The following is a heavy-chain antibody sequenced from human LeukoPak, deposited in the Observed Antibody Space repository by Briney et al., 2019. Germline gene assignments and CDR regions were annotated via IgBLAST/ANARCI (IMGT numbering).Heavy chain of an antibody. CDR1: GFTFSGSA. D-gene: IGHD2-15*01. CDR3: TRDRGTYNWFDP. J-gene: IGHJ5*02. V-gene: IGHV3-73*01. Sequence: GGSLKLSCAAPGFTFSGSAVHWVRQSSGKGLEWVGHIDKKDNLYATAYAESVKGRFTISRDDSKDTAFLHMDSLKTEDTALYYCTRDRGTYNWFDPWGQGTLVTVSS. CDR2: IDKKDNLYAT.